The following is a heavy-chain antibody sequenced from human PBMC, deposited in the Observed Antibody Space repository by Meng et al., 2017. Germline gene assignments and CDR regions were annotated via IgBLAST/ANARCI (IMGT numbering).Heavy chain of an antibody. CDR2: IYWDNDK. Sequence: QSTVKESVSAPVKPTLTFTLTCTFSGFSLTTRGVGVGWIRQPPGKALECLALIYWDNDKRYNPSLKNRLTITKDASRNQVVLTMTNMDPVDTATYFCAHRLAYSTNYNVGWFDPWGQGTLVTVSS. V-gene: IGHV2-5*02. J-gene: IGHJ5*02. CDR3: AHRLAYSTNYNVGWFDP. D-gene: IGHD6-13*01. CDR1: GFSLTTRGVG.